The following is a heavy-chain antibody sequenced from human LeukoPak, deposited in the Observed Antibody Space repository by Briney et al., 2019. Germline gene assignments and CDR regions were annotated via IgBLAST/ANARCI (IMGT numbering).Heavy chain of an antibody. CDR3: ARASGSLAVPFDY. CDR2: IAPSSGTT. J-gene: IGHJ4*02. CDR1: GYTFTSNY. V-gene: IGHV1-46*01. Sequence: GASVKVSCKASGYTFTSNYMHWVRQAPGQGLEWMGVIAPSSGTTSYAQKFQGRVTMTRDTSTSTLYMELSSLTSEDTAVYYCARASGSLAVPFDYWGQGTLVTVSS. D-gene: IGHD3-16*01.